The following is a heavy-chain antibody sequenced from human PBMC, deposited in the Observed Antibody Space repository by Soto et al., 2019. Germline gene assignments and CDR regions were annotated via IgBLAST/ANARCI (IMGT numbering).Heavy chain of an antibody. Sequence: EVQLLESGGGLVQPGGSLRLSCAVSGFTFSSHAMSWVRQAPGKGLERVSRITGSGDSTYYADSVKGRFTISRDKSKSTLYLQMNSLRAEDTAVYYCAKELQFSGWLSAQTFDYWGQGTQVTVSS. CDR2: ITGSGDST. CDR3: AKELQFSGWLSAQTFDY. CDR1: GFTFSSHA. D-gene: IGHD6-19*01. J-gene: IGHJ4*02. V-gene: IGHV3-23*01.